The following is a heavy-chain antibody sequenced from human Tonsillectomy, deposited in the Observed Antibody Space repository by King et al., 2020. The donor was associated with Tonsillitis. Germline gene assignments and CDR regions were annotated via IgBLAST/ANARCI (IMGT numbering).Heavy chain of an antibody. V-gene: IGHV1-58*01. D-gene: IGHD3-22*01. CDR3: AAPAYYYDSSGYLGY. CDR1: GFTFTSSA. Sequence: MQLVQSGPEVKKPGTSVKVSCKASGFTFTSSAVQWVRQARGQRLEWIGWIVVGSGNTNYAQKFQERVTITRDMSTSTAYMELSSLRSEDTAVYYCAAPAYYYDSSGYLGYWGQGTLVTVSS. J-gene: IGHJ4*02. CDR2: IVVGSGNT.